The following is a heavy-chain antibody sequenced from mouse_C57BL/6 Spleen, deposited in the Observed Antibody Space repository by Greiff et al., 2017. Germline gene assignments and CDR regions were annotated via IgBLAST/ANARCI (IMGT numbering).Heavy chain of an antibody. D-gene: IGHD2-5*01. CDR1: GYTFTSYW. V-gene: IGHV1-69*01. CDR3: ARSGSNYLYLYFDV. J-gene: IGHJ1*03. CDR2: IDPSDSST. Sequence: QVQLQQPGAELVMPGASVKLSCKASGYTFTSYWMNWVKPRPGQGLEWIGEIDPSDSSTNYNQKFKGKSTLTVDKSSSTDYMQLSSLTSEDSAVYYCARSGSNYLYLYFDVWGTGTTVTVSS.